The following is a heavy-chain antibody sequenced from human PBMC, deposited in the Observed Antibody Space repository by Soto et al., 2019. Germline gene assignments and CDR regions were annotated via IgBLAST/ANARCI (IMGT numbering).Heavy chain of an antibody. CDR1: GGTISRYY. V-gene: IGHV4-59*01. CDR2: MYNTGST. CDR3: ARDLWGYCGTDCYPLDV. D-gene: IGHD2-21*02. J-gene: IGHJ6*02. Sequence: QVQLQESGPGLVKPSETLSLTCTVSGGTISRYYWSWIRQPPGKGLEWIGYMYNTGSTVYNPSFKSRVTISAHTSKNQFSLKLNSVTAADTAVYYCARDLWGYCGTDCYPLDVWGQGTTVTVSS.